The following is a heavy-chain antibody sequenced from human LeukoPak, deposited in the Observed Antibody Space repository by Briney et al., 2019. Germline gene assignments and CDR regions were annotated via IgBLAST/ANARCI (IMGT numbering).Heavy chain of an antibody. V-gene: IGHV3-30*18. J-gene: IGHJ6*03. D-gene: IGHD2-15*01. CDR1: GFTFSSYG. CDR2: ISYDGSNK. CDR3: AKARDSGGYYYYYMDV. Sequence: PGRSLRLSCAASGFTFSSYGMHWVRQAPGKGLEWVAVISYDGSNKYYADSVKGRFTISRDNSKNTLYLQMNSLRAEDTAIYYCAKARDSGGYYYYYMDVWGKGSTVTISS.